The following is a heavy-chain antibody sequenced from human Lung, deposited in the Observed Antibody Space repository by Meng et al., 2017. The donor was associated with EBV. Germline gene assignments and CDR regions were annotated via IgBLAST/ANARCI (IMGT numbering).Heavy chain of an antibody. D-gene: IGHD1-26*01. V-gene: IGHV4-30-4*01. CDR3: ARGQRSYSGSYPEWFDP. J-gene: IGHJ5*02. Sequence: QVELQEAGQGLVKPSQTLSLTCTVSGGSISSGDYYWSWIRQPPGKGLEWVGCIYYSGSTYYNPSLKGRVTISVDTSKNQFSLNLSSVTAADTAVYYCARGQRSYSGSYPEWFDPWGQGTLVTVSS. CDR1: GGSISSGDYY. CDR2: IYYSGST.